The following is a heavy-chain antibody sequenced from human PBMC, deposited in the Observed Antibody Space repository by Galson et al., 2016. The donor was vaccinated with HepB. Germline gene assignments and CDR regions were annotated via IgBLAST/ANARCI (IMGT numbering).Heavy chain of an antibody. D-gene: IGHD6-19*01. J-gene: IGHJ4*02. Sequence: SLRLSCAASGFTFSSHSMNWVRQTPGKGLEWVSVIDHSGGSTYYIGSVKGRFTISRDNSKNTLYLQMSSLRAEDTAVYYCAKAQNSAWYDFDYWGQGTLVTVSS. CDR3: AKAQNSAWYDFDY. CDR2: IDHSGGST. CDR1: GFTFSSHS. V-gene: IGHV3-23*01.